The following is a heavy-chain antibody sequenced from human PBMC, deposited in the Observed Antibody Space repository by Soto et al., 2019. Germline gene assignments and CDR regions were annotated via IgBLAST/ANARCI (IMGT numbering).Heavy chain of an antibody. CDR2: IYSGGST. Sequence: GGSLRLSCAASGFTVSNNYMSLVRQAPGKGLEWVSVIYSGGSTYYADSVKGRFTISRDNYKNTLYLQMNSLRAEDTAVYYCASLITMVRGVINDAFDIWGQGTMVTVSS. D-gene: IGHD3-10*01. CDR3: ASLITMVRGVINDAFDI. J-gene: IGHJ3*02. V-gene: IGHV3-66*01. CDR1: GFTVSNNY.